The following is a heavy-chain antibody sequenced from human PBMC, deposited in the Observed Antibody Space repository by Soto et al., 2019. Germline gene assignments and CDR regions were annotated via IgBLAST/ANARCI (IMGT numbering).Heavy chain of an antibody. V-gene: IGHV1-69*01. CDR3: GRGGGAGIVVVGSFDY. CDR1: GGTFSSYA. J-gene: IGHJ4*02. Sequence: QVQLVQSGAEVKKPGSSVKVSCKASGGTFSSYAISWVRQAPGQGLEWMGGIIPIFGTANYARKFQGRVTITEEEATGTAYRERGGLRSGGTAVYYWGRGGGAGIVVVGSFDYWGQGTLVTVSS. D-gene: IGHD2-15*01. CDR2: IIPIFGTA.